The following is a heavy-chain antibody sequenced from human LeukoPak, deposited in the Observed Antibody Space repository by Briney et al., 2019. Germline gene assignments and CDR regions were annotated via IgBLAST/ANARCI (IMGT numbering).Heavy chain of an antibody. J-gene: IGHJ4*02. D-gene: IGHD5-24*01. CDR2: ISSNGGST. CDR3: ARRRRDGYTFDY. V-gene: IGHV3-64*01. CDR1: GFTFSSYA. Sequence: GGSLRLTCAASGFTFSSYAMHWVRQAPGKGLEYVSAISSNGGSTYYANSVKGRFTISRDNSKNTLYLQMGSLRAEDMAVYYCARRRRDGYTFDYWGQGTLVTVSS.